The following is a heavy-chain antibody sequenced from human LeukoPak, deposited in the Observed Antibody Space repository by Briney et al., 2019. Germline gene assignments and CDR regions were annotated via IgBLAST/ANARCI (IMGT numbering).Heavy chain of an antibody. D-gene: IGHD3-22*01. Sequence: GGSLRLSCAASGFTVSSNYMSWVRQAPGKGLEWVSVICSGGSTYYADSVKGRFTISRHNSKNTLYLQMNSLRAEDTAVYYCARDSSGRFDPWGQGTLVTVSS. CDR1: GFTVSSNY. V-gene: IGHV3-53*04. CDR2: ICSGGST. CDR3: ARDSSGRFDP. J-gene: IGHJ5*02.